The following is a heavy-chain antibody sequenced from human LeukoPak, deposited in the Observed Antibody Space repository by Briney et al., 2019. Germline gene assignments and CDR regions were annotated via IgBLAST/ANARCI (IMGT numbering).Heavy chain of an antibody. CDR1: GGSISSTIHY. CDR2: IYTSGST. Sequence: SQTLSLTCTVSGGSISSTIHYWSWIRQPAGKGLEWIGRIYTSGSTNYNPSLKSRVTISIDTSKNQFSLKLSSVTAADTAVYYCARDKVYYYYYYMDVWGKGTTVTVSS. V-gene: IGHV4-61*02. CDR3: ARDKVYYYYYYMDV. J-gene: IGHJ6*03.